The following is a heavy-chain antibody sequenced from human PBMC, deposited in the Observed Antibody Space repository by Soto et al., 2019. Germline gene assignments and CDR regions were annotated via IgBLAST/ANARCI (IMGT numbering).Heavy chain of an antibody. CDR2: INHRGST. CDR1: GGSFSGYY. J-gene: IGHJ6*02. D-gene: IGHD5-12*01. Sequence: SETLSLTCAVYGGSFSGYYWSWIRQPPGKGLEWIGEINHRGSTNYNPSLKSRVTISVDTSKNQFSLKLSSVTAADTAVYYCARGGSRDGYNYYYYGMDVWGQGTTVTVSS. CDR3: ARGGSRDGYNYYYYGMDV. V-gene: IGHV4-34*01.